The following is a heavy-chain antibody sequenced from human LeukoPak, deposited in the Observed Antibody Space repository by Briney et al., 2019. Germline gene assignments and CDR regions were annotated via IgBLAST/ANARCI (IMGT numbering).Heavy chain of an antibody. CDR3: AGAVAMTGAFRDNWFDP. CDR1: GFTFSRYT. V-gene: IGHV3-21*01. Sequence: GGSLRLSCAVSGFTFSRYTMNWVRQAPGKGLEWVSSISSSSSYIYYADSVKGRFTISRDNSKNTLSLEMDSLRGEDTAVYYCAGAVAMTGAFRDNWFDPWGQGSLVTVSS. D-gene: IGHD6-19*01. J-gene: IGHJ5*02. CDR2: ISSSSSYI.